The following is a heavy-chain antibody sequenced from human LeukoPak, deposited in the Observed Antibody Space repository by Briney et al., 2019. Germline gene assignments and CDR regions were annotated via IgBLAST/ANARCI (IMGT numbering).Heavy chain of an antibody. V-gene: IGHV4-59*01. CDR1: GGSISNYY. CDR3: ARNYDFWSGYLDY. Sequence: SETLSLTCTVSGGSISNYYWSWIRQPPGKGLEWIGYIHHSGSTNNNPSLKSRVTISVDTSKNQFSLKLTSVTAADTAVYYCARNYDFWSGYLDYWGQGTLVTVSS. J-gene: IGHJ4*02. CDR2: IHHSGST. D-gene: IGHD3-3*01.